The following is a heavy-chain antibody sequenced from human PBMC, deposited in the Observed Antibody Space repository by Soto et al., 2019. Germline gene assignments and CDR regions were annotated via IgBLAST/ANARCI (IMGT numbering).Heavy chain of an antibody. CDR1: GYTFTSYG. CDR3: ARDIVVVPAASSGGYYYYGMDV. D-gene: IGHD2-2*01. V-gene: IGHV1-18*04. Sequence: ASVKVSCKASGYTFTSYGISWVRQAPGQGLEWMGWISAYNGNKNYAQKLKGRVTMTTDTSTSTAYMELRSLRSDDTAVYYCARDIVVVPAASSGGYYYYGMDVWGQGTTVTVSS. J-gene: IGHJ6*02. CDR2: ISAYNGNK.